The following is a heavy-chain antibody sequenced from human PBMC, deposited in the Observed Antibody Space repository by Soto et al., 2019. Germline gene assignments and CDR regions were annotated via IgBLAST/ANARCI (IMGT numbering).Heavy chain of an antibody. CDR1: GFTFTRYS. CDR2: ISSTTNYI. CDR3: ARESEDLTSNFDY. V-gene: IGHV3-21*01. Sequence: EVQLVESGGGLVKPGGSLRLSCAASGFTFTRYSMTWVRQAPGKGLEWVSSISSTTNYIYYGDSMKGRFTISRDNAKKSLDLEMNSLRAEDTAVYYCARESEDLTSNFDYWGQGTLVTVSS. J-gene: IGHJ4*02.